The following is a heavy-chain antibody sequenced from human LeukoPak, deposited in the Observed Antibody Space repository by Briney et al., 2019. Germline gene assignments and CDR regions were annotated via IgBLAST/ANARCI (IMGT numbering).Heavy chain of an antibody. J-gene: IGHJ3*02. CDR1: GGTFSGYA. Sequence: SVKVSCKASGGTFSGYAISWVRQAPGQGLEWMGGIIPIFGTANYAQKFQGRVTITADKSTSTAYMELSSLRSEDTAVYYCATEVESYSSGWDDAFDIWGQGTMVTVSS. V-gene: IGHV1-69*06. CDR2: IIPIFGTA. D-gene: IGHD6-19*01. CDR3: ATEVESYSSGWDDAFDI.